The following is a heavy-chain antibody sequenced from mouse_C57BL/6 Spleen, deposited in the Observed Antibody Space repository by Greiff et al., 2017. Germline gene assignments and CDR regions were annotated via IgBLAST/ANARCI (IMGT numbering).Heavy chain of an antibody. V-gene: IGHV1-72*01. D-gene: IGHD2-12*01. CDR1: GYTFTSYW. CDR3: ARHGHDGGYFDV. CDR2: IDPNSGGT. Sequence: QVQLKQPGAELVKPGASVKLSCKASGYTFTSYWMHWVKQRPGRGLEWIGRIDPNSGGTKYNEKFKSKATLTVDKPSSTAYMQLSSLTSEDSAVYYCARHGHDGGYFDVWGTGTTVTVSS. J-gene: IGHJ1*03.